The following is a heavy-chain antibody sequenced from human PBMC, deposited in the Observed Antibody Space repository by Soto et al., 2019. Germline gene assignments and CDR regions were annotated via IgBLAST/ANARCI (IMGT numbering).Heavy chain of an antibody. CDR3: ARDVGAVAGSIDY. V-gene: IGHV3-21*01. CDR2: ISSKSSYK. J-gene: IGHJ4*02. D-gene: IGHD6-19*01. Sequence: AGGSLRLSCAASGFTFSSYSMNWVRQAPGKGLEWVSSISSKSSYKYYADSVKGRFTISRDNSKNTLYLQMNSLRAEDTAVYYCARDVGAVAGSIDYWGQGTLVTVSS. CDR1: GFTFSSYS.